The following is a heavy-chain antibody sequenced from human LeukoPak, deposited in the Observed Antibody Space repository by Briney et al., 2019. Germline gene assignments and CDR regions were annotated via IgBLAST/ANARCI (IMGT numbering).Heavy chain of an antibody. CDR2: ISSSGSDT. D-gene: IGHD1-26*01. Sequence: KPGGSLRLSCAASRFTFRDHFMSWIRQPPGKGLEYVSYISSSGSDTYYSDSVKGRFTVSRDNSKNTLYLQMNSLRAEDTAVYYCARVLGSGHDYWGQGTLVTVSS. CDR1: RFTFRDHF. J-gene: IGHJ4*02. V-gene: IGHV3-11*01. CDR3: ARVLGSGHDY.